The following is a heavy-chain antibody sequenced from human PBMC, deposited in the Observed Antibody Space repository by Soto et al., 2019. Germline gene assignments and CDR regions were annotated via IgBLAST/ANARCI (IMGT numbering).Heavy chain of an antibody. Sequence: PSETLSLTCTVSGGSISSGGYYWSWIRQHPGKGLEWIGYIYYSGSTYYNPSLKSRVTISVDTSKNQFSLKLSSVTAADTAVYYCARDNLVGGYGDYVDYWGQGTLVTAPQ. CDR1: GGSISSGGYY. D-gene: IGHD4-17*01. CDR3: ARDNLVGGYGDYVDY. J-gene: IGHJ4*02. V-gene: IGHV4-31*03. CDR2: IYYSGST.